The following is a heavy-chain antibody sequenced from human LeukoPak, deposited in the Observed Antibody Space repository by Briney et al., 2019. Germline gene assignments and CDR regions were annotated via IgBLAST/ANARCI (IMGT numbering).Heavy chain of an antibody. CDR3: LGGRLRISARILNLDY. V-gene: IGHV4-34*01. CDR1: GGSFSSYY. Sequence: SETLSLTCALYGGSFSSYYWMWFGQPPRQELEWMGGINHSGRTNYYPPHTSRVTISVDTYKNKYSLLMRSVTAAHTPVYYFLGGRLRISARILNLDYWGQGTLVTVSS. J-gene: IGHJ4*02. D-gene: IGHD5-12*01. CDR2: INHSGRT.